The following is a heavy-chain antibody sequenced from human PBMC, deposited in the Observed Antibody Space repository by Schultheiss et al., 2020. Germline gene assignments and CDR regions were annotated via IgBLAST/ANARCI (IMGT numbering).Heavy chain of an antibody. D-gene: IGHD7-27*01. Sequence: SETLSLTCVVSGDSIISNNWWSWVRQPPGKGLEWIGEIQHNGNTNYNPSLKSRVTISVDKSKNQFSLKLSSVTAADTAVYYCARGENWGSTFNYWGQGTLVTVSS. CDR2: IQHNGNT. V-gene: IGHV4-4*02. CDR3: ARGENWGSTFNY. J-gene: IGHJ4*02. CDR1: GDSIISNNW.